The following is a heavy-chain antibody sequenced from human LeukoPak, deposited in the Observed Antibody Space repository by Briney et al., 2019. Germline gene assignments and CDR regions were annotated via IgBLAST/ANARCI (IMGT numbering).Heavy chain of an antibody. J-gene: IGHJ4*02. CDR1: GYTFTSFG. D-gene: IGHD7-27*01. CDR2: ISAYNGNT. V-gene: IGHV1-18*04. CDR3: ARGPPNWGFDF. Sequence: ASVKVSCKASGYTFTSFGISWVRQAPGQGLEWMGWISAYNGNTNYAQKLQGRVTMTRDTSISTAYMELTSLRSEDTAIYYCARGPPNWGFDFWGQGALVTVSP.